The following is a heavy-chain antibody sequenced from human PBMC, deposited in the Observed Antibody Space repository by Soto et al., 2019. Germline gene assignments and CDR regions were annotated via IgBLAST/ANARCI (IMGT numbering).Heavy chain of an antibody. D-gene: IGHD5-12*01. Sequence: GGSLRLSCAASGFTFSSYSMNWVRQAPGKGLEWVANIKEDGSGTYYVDSVKGRFTISRDNAKNSLYLQMNSLRAEDTAVYYCARGGRYSGYDRIDCWGQGTLVTVSS. V-gene: IGHV3-7*01. CDR3: ARGGRYSGYDRIDC. CDR1: GFTFSSYS. CDR2: IKEDGSGT. J-gene: IGHJ4*02.